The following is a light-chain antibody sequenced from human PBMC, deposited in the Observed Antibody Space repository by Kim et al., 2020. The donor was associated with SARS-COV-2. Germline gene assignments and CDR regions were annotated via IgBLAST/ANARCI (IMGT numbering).Light chain of an antibody. J-gene: IGKJ2*01. V-gene: IGKV3-11*01. CDR2: GAS. CDR3: QQRSNWMFS. CDR1: QSVSSQ. Sequence: SLYPGERATLSCRASQSVSSQLAWYQQKPGQAPRLLIYGASNRATGIPARFTGSGSGTDFTLAISSLESEDFAVYYCQQRSNWMFSFGQGTKLEI.